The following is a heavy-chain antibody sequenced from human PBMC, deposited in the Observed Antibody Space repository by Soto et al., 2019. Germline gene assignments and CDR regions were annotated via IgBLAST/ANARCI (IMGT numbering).Heavy chain of an antibody. Sequence: QVQLVQSGAEVKKPGASVKVSCKVSGYTLTELSMHWVRQAPGKGLEWMGGFDPEDGETIYAQKFQGRVTMTEDTSTDTAYMELSSLRSEDTAVYYCATRSQDIMITFGGTGMSSNWFDPWGQGTLVTVSS. CDR1: GYTLTELS. CDR2: FDPEDGET. D-gene: IGHD3-16*01. V-gene: IGHV1-24*01. J-gene: IGHJ5*02. CDR3: ATRSQDIMITFGGTGMSSNWFDP.